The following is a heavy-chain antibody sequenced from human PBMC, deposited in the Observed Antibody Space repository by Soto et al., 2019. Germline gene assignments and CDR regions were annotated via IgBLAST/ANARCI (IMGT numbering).Heavy chain of an antibody. J-gene: IGHJ6*03. Sequence: SETLSLTCPVYIESFSGYWSICFRQPPAKPLEWIAEINHSGSTNYNPSLKSRLTISVDRSKNQFSLKLSSVTAADTAVYYCARGRRDTVTTKYYYYMDVWGKGTTVTVSS. CDR3: ARGRRDTVTTKYYYYMDV. CDR2: INHSGST. V-gene: IGHV4-34*01. CDR1: IESFSGYW. D-gene: IGHD4-17*01.